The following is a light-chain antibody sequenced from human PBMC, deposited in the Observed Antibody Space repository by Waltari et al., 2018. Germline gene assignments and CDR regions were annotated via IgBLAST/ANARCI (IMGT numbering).Light chain of an antibody. V-gene: IGLV2-8*01. CDR2: DIS. CDR1: SSDVGYFNS. CDR3: NSFAASNNFVL. Sequence: QSALTQPPSASGSPGQSVTISRPGTSSDVGYFNSVTWSQQHPGKTPKLMIYDISKRPSGVPDRFSGSRSGNTASLTVSGLQAEDEADYFCNSFAASNNFVLFGGGTKLTVL. J-gene: IGLJ2*01.